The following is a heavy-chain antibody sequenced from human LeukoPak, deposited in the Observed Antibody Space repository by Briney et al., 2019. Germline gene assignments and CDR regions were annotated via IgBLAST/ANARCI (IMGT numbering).Heavy chain of an antibody. D-gene: IGHD5-18*01. CDR2: MSPDSGYT. CDR1: GYTFTSYD. J-gene: IGHJ6*03. Sequence: ASVKVSCKASGYTFTSYDINWVRQATGQGLEWMGWMSPDSGYTGYAQTFQGRVTLTRNTSVSTAFMELSSLRSEDTAVYYCARVNAGRLRLVSYYYYYMDVWGKGTTVTVSS. CDR3: ARVNAGRLRLVSYYYYYMDV. V-gene: IGHV1-8*01.